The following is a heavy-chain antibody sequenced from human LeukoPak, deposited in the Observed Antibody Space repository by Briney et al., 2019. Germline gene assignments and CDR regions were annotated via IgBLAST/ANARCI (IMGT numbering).Heavy chain of an antibody. CDR3: AKDYYDSSGYRYFDY. D-gene: IGHD3-22*01. Sequence: GGALRLSSVPPGFSLRIYARSWVRPAPGGGLGWVSPILGSGGGTYYTDSVKGRFTISRDNSKNTLYLQMNSLRAEDSAVYYCAKDYYDSSGYRYFDYWGQGTLVTVSS. J-gene: IGHJ4*02. CDR2: ILGSGGGT. CDR1: GFSLRIYA. V-gene: IGHV3-23*01.